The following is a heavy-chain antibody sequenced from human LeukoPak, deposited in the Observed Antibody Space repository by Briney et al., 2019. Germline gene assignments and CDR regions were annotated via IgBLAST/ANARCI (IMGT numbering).Heavy chain of an antibody. CDR3: GKRELWHGSGEDA. CDR1: GFTVSSNY. V-gene: IGHV3-23*01. CDR2: ISGSGDRT. Sequence: PGGSLRLSCAASGFTVSSNYMSCVRQAPGKGLEWVSAISGSGDRTYYAESVKGRFSISRDNSKNTLYLQMHSLRAEDTAVYYCGKRELWHGSGEDAWGQGTTVTVSS. D-gene: IGHD3-10*01. J-gene: IGHJ6*02.